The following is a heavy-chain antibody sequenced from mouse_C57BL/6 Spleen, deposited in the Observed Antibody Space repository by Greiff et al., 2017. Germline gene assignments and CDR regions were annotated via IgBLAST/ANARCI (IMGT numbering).Heavy chain of an antibody. Sequence: EVQLQQSGPELVKPGASVKMSCKASGYTFTDYNMHWVKQSHGKSLEWIGYINPNNGGTSYNQKFKGKATLTVNKSSSTAYMGLRSLTSEDSAVCYCVRQVIYWYFDVWGTGTTVTVSS. CDR2: INPNNGGT. D-gene: IGHD2-13*01. V-gene: IGHV1-22*01. CDR3: VRQVIYWYFDV. J-gene: IGHJ1*03. CDR1: GYTFTDYN.